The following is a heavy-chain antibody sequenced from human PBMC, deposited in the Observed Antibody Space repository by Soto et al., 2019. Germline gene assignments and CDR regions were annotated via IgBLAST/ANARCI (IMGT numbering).Heavy chain of an antibody. V-gene: IGHV4-31*03. CDR2: IYYSGNT. J-gene: IGHJ4*02. CDR1: GGSISSGGYY. CDR3: ARDTYGPLDY. D-gene: IGHD2-8*01. Sequence: SETLSLTCTVSGGSISSGGYYWSWIRQHPGKGLEWIGYIYYSGNTYYNPSLKSRVTISVDTSKNQFSLKLSSVAAADTAVYYCARDTYGPLDYWGQGTLVTVSS.